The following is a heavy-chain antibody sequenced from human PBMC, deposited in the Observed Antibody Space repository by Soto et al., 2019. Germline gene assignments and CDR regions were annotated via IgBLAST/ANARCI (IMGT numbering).Heavy chain of an antibody. Sequence: PVESLKISCKGSGYSFTTYWIGWVRQMPGKGLEWMGIIYPTDSDTRYSPSFQGQVTISADKSISTAYLQWSSLKASDTAMYYCARTVREQWLADYWGRGTLVTVSS. J-gene: IGHJ4*02. D-gene: IGHD6-19*01. CDR2: IYPTDSDT. CDR1: GYSFTTYW. CDR3: ARTVREQWLADY. V-gene: IGHV5-51*01.